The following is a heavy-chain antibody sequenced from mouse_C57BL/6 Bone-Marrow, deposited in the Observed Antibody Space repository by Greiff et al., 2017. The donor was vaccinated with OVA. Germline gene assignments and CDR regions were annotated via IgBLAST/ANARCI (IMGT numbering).Heavy chain of an antibody. D-gene: IGHD1-1*02. CDR2: IYPGSGST. Sequence: QLQQPGAELVKPGASVKMSCKASGYTFTSYWITWVKQRPGQGLEWIGDIYPGSGSTNYNEKFKSKATLTLDTSSSTADMQVSSLTSEDSAVYYCAWDYGAYWGQGTLVTVSA. CDR1: GYTFTSYW. CDR3: AWDYGAY. V-gene: IGHV1-55*01. J-gene: IGHJ3*01.